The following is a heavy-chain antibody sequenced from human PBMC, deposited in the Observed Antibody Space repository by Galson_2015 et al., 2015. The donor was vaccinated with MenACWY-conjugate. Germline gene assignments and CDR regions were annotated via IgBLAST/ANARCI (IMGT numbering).Heavy chain of an antibody. V-gene: IGHV5-51*01. Sequence: SGAEVKKHGESLMIPCKGSGHSFTNYWIAWARQMTGKGLEWVGLIDPVNSNIRYSPSFQVQLTISTIESVSTAYLQCSSLKASDSASYYCARHPPGGRGMDVWGQGTTVTVSS. CDR1: GHSFTNYW. J-gene: IGHJ6*02. D-gene: IGHD1-26*01. CDR2: IDPVNSNI. CDR3: ARHPPGGRGMDV.